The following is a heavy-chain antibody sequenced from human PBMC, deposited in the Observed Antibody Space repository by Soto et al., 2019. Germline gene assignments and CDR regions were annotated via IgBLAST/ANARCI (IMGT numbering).Heavy chain of an antibody. CDR3: ARPPVKGIHV. D-gene: IGHD4-17*01. Sequence: GGSLRLSCEGTGFNFSSYWMHWVRQAPGKGLEWVANTKRDASETYYADSVKGRFTISRDNTKNSLYLQMNSLRVEDTAVYYCARPPVKGIHVWGQGTTVTVSS. CDR1: GFNFSSYW. J-gene: IGHJ6*02. V-gene: IGHV3-7*01. CDR2: TKRDASET.